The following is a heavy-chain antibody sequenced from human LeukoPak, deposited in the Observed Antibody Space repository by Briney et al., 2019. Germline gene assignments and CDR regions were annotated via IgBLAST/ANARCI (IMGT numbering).Heavy chain of an antibody. D-gene: IGHD3-10*01. J-gene: IGHJ5*02. CDR2: IYSGGST. CDR1: GFTVSSNY. Sequence: GGSLRLSCAASGFTVSSNYMSWVRQAPGKGLEWVSVIYSGGSTYYADSVKGRFTISRDNSKNTLYLQMNSLRAEDTAVYYCARVSHGSGSYNWFDPWGQGTLVTVSS. V-gene: IGHV3-66*01. CDR3: ARVSHGSGSYNWFDP.